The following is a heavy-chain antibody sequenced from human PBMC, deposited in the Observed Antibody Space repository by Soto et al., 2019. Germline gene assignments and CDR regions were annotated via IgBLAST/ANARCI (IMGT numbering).Heavy chain of an antibody. V-gene: IGHV3-21*01. Sequence: PGGSLRLSCTASGFTFSSHTMTWVRQAPGKGLEWVSSIGGSSTYIYYADSVKGRFTTSRDNAKNSLYLQMHSLRAEDTAVYYCARVLGAYSNWFDPWGQGTLVTVSS. D-gene: IGHD1-26*01. J-gene: IGHJ5*02. CDR1: GFTFSSHT. CDR3: ARVLGAYSNWFDP. CDR2: IGGSSTYI.